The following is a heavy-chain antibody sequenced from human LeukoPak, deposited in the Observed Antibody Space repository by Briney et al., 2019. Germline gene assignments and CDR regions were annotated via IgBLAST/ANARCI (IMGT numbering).Heavy chain of an antibody. J-gene: IGHJ4*02. D-gene: IGHD3-16*01. CDR3: AKEGVNVFDY. V-gene: IGHV3-9*01. CDR1: GFTFDDYA. CDR2: ISWNCGSI. Sequence: GRSLRLSCAASGFTFDDYAMHGVRQAPGKAVEGVSGISWNCGSIGYADSVKGRFTISRDNAKNSLYLQMNSLRAEDTALYYCAKEGVNVFDYWGQGTLVTVSS.